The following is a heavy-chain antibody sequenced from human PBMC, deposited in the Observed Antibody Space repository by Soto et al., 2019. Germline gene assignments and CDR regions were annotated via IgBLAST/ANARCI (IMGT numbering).Heavy chain of an antibody. Sequence: EVQIVESGGGLVQPGGSLRLSCVASGFTFSSHVMTWVRQAPGKGLEWVSSINPNGGSTYYAESVKGRFTISRDNFRNTLFLQMSSLRNEDTAVYYCAKGYDSLWWEGYWGQGTQVIVSS. CDR1: GFTFSSHV. CDR2: INPNGGST. V-gene: IGHV3-23*04. CDR3: AKGYDSLWWEGY. D-gene: IGHD3-22*01. J-gene: IGHJ4*02.